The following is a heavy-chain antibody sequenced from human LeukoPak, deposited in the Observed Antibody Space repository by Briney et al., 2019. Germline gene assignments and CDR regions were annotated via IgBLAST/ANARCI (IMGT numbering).Heavy chain of an antibody. D-gene: IGHD6-6*01. CDR1: GGTFSSYA. CDR3: ARGVGPARYYYGMDV. V-gene: IGHV1-69*13. Sequence: SVKVCCKASGGTFSSYAISWVRQAPGQGLEWMGGIIPIFGTANYAQKFQGRVTITADESTSTAYMELSSLRSEDTAVYYCARGVGPARYYYGMDVWGQGTTVTVSS. J-gene: IGHJ6*02. CDR2: IIPIFGTA.